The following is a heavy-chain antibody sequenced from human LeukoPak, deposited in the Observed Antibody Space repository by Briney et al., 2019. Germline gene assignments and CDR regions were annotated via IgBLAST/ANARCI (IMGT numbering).Heavy chain of an antibody. V-gene: IGHV3-7*01. CDR1: GFTFSSYS. CDR2: MKGDGSPT. Sequence: GGSLRLSCAASGFTFSSYSMNWVRQAPGRGLRWVASMKGDGSPTYYVDSVKGRFIISRDNARNSLYLQMNSLRAEDTAVYYCARLFGGVTTFDYWGQGALVTVSS. D-gene: IGHD2-8*02. CDR3: ARLFGGVTTFDY. J-gene: IGHJ4*02.